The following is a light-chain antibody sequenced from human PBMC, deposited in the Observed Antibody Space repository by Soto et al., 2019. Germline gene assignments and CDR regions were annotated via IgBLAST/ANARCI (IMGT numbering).Light chain of an antibody. CDR3: QQYGSSPRT. V-gene: IGKV3-20*01. J-gene: IGKJ1*01. Sequence: EIVLTQSPDTLSLSPGERVTLSCRASQSVSSDYLAWYQQKSGQAPRLLIYGASTRATGIPDRFSGSGSGTDFTLTISRLEPEDYAMYYCQQYGSSPRTFGQGTKMEIK. CDR1: QSVSSDY. CDR2: GAS.